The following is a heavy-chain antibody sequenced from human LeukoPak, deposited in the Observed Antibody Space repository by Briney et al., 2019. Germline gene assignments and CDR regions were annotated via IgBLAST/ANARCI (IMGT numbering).Heavy chain of an antibody. CDR3: ARDPGEMATTYYFDY. V-gene: IGHV3-30-3*01. Sequence: QPGRSLRLCCAASGFTFSSYAMHWVRQAPGKGLEWVAVISYDGSNKYYADSVKGRFTISRDNSKNTLYLQMNSLRAEDTAVYYCARDPGEMATTYYFDYWGQGTLVTVSS. J-gene: IGHJ4*02. CDR1: GFTFSSYA. CDR2: ISYDGSNK. D-gene: IGHD5-24*01.